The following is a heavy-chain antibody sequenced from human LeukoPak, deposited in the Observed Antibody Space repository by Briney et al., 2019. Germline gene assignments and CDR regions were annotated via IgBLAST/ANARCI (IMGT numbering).Heavy chain of an antibody. J-gene: IGHJ4*02. Sequence: SETLSLTCTVSGGSISSSSYYWGWIRQPPGKGLEWIGSIYYSGSTYYNPSLKSRVTISVDTSKNQFSLKLSSVTAADTAVYYCARVDSSGYPDYWGQGALVTVSS. CDR1: GGSISSSSYY. CDR3: ARVDSSGYPDY. D-gene: IGHD3-22*01. V-gene: IGHV4-39*07. CDR2: IYYSGST.